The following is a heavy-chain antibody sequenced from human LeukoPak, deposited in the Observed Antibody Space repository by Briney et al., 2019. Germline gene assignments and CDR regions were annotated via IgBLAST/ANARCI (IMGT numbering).Heavy chain of an antibody. CDR3: ARLVVRSKQSITMVRGVISHFDY. V-gene: IGHV4-34*01. D-gene: IGHD3-10*01. J-gene: IGHJ4*02. CDR1: GGSFSGYY. Sequence: SQTLSLTCAVYGGSFSGYYWSWIRQPAGKGLEWKGEINHSGSTNYTPSLKSRVTISVDTSKNQFSLKLSAVTAADTAVYYCARLVVRSKQSITMVRGVISHFDYWGQGTLVTVSS. CDR2: INHSGST.